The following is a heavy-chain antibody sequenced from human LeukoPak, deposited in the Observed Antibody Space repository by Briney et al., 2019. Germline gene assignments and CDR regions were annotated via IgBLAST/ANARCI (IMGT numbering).Heavy chain of an antibody. Sequence: PSQTLSLTCTVSGGSISSGSYYWSWIRQPAGKGLEWIGRIYTSGSTNYNPSLKSRVTISVDTSKNQFSLKLSSVTAADTAVYYCARVGGWNSDGIWGQGTMVTVSS. CDR1: GGSISSGSYY. CDR3: ARVGGWNSDGI. CDR2: IYTSGST. V-gene: IGHV4-61*02. J-gene: IGHJ3*02. D-gene: IGHD1-7*01.